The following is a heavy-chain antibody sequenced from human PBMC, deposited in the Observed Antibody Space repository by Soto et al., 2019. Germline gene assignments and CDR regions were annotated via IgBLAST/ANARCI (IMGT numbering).Heavy chain of an antibody. D-gene: IGHD3-9*01. J-gene: IGHJ3*02. CDR3: ARETLDYDLLTHSSSDDAFDI. V-gene: IGHV4-31*03. Sequence: QMQLQQSGPGLVEPSQTLSLTCTVSGGSIKAGGFYWSWIRQHPGRGLEWIGFMSYTGSTYSNPSLKSRVTISVDSSKNQFSLTLTSVTAADTAVYYCARETLDYDLLTHSSSDDAFDIWGQGTLVSVSS. CDR1: GGSIKAGGFY. CDR2: MSYTGST.